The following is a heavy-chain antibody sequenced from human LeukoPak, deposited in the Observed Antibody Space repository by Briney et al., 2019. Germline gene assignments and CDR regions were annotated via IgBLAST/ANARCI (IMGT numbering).Heavy chain of an antibody. Sequence: QSGGSLRLSCAASGFTVSSTYMSWVRQAPGKGLEWVSGISSGGGTTYYEDSVKGRFTISRDNSKTTLYLLMNSLRAEDTAVYFCAKDPSSGFADGDAFDIWGQGTMVTVSS. CDR3: AKDPSSGFADGDAFDI. D-gene: IGHD3-10*01. J-gene: IGHJ3*02. CDR1: GFTVSSTY. CDR2: ISSGGGTT. V-gene: IGHV3-23*01.